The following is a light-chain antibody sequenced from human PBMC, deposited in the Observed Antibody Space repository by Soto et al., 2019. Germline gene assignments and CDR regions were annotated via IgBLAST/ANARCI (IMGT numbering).Light chain of an antibody. CDR2: GAS. CDR1: QNVDSNY. CDR3: QQYDSSLWT. V-gene: IGKV3-20*01. J-gene: IGKJ1*01. Sequence: EIVWTQSPGTLSLSTGERATLSCRASQNVDSNYLAWYQQKPGQAPRIIIYGASSRAAGIPDRFSGSGSGTDFTLTISRLEPEDFAVYYCQQYDSSLWTFGQGTKVDIK.